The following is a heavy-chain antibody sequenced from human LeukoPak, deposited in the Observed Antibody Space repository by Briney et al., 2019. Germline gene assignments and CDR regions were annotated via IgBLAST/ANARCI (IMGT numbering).Heavy chain of an antibody. J-gene: IGHJ4*02. CDR2: INSDSSLM. CDR3: AKSYYYGSGSPSLDY. CDR1: GFTFSSYS. D-gene: IGHD3-10*01. V-gene: IGHV3-21*04. Sequence: GRSLRLSCAASGFTFSSYSMNWVRQAPGKGLEWVSSINSDSSLMFYAESVKGRFTISRDNARNSLYLQMNSLRAEDTAVYYCAKSYYYGSGSPSLDYWGQGTLVTVSS.